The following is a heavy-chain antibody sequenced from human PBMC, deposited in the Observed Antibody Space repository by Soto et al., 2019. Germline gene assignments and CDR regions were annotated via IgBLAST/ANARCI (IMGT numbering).Heavy chain of an antibody. CDR1: GFTFSNCV. J-gene: IGHJ4*02. CDR2: IKSKTDGGTT. V-gene: IGHV3-15*07. Sequence: GGSLILSCTASGFTFSNCVMNWVRQAPGKGLEWVGRIKSKTDGGTTDYAAPVKGRFTISRDDSKNTLYLQMNSLKTEDTAVYYCTTDRDDSSGYYFYYFDYWGQGTLVTVSS. CDR3: TTDRDDSSGYYFYYFDY. D-gene: IGHD3-22*01.